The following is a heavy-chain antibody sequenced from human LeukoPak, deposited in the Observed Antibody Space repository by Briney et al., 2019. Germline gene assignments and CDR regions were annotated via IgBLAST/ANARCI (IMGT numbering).Heavy chain of an antibody. CDR1: GFTFSSYW. V-gene: IGHV3-74*01. CDR3: ARAPSEIGGYPEYFRH. D-gene: IGHD2-15*01. CDR2: IKSDGST. Sequence: GGSLRLSCAASGFTFSSYWMHWVRHAPRKGLVWVSRIKSDGSTNYADSVKGRFTISRDNAKNTVSLQMNSLRAEDTGVYYCARAPSEIGGYPEYFRHWGQGTLVTVSS. J-gene: IGHJ1*01.